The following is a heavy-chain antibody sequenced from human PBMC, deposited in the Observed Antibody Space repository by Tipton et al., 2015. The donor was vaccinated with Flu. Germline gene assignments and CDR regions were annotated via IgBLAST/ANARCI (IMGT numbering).Heavy chain of an antibody. CDR1: GFTFGNDW. D-gene: IGHD1-1*01. V-gene: IGHV3-7*01. CDR3: ATLERG. Sequence: GSLRLSCAASGFTFGNDWMTWVRQAPGKGLEWVAEMNQDGSGKYYVDSVKGRFTVSRDNAKNSLYLQMNSLRVEDTAVYYCATLERGRGQGTLVTVSS. CDR2: MNQDGSGK. J-gene: IGHJ4*02.